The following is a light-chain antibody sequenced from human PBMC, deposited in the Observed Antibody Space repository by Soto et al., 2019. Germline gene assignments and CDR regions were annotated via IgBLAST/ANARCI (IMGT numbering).Light chain of an antibody. CDR2: GAS. CDR1: QSVSSNY. V-gene: IGKV3-20*01. J-gene: IGKJ4*01. CDR3: QQYGSSALT. Sequence: EIVLTQSPGTLSLSPGERATLSCRASQSVSSNYLAWYQQKPGQAPRLLIYGASSRPTGIPDRFSGSGSGTDFTLTISRLEPEDFAVYYCQQYGSSALTFGGGTKVDIK.